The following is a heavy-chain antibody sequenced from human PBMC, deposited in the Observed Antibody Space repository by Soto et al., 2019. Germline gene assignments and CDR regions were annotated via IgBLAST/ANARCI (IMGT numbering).Heavy chain of an antibody. Sequence: SVKVSCKASGGTFSSYAISWVRQAPGQGLEWMGGIIPIFGTANYAQKFQGRVTITADESTSTAYMELSSLRSEDTAVYYCARGLRSSGWWEGYYFDYWGQGTLVTVSS. J-gene: IGHJ4*02. CDR1: GGTFSSYA. D-gene: IGHD6-19*01. V-gene: IGHV1-69*13. CDR3: ARGLRSSGWWEGYYFDY. CDR2: IIPIFGTA.